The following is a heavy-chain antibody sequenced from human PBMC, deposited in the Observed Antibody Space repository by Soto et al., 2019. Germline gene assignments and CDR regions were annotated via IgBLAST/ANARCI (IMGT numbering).Heavy chain of an antibody. V-gene: IGHV4-31*03. CDR3: ATSYGNDWYTY. Sequence: SETLSLTCTVSGGSISSGGYYWSWLRQHPEKGLEWMGYIYYTGSSHYNPSLKSRLTMSVDRSKNQFTLQLTSVTVADTAVYYCATSYGNDWYTYWGQGTQVTLSS. J-gene: IGHJ4*02. D-gene: IGHD3-9*01. CDR1: GGSISSGGYY. CDR2: IYYTGSS.